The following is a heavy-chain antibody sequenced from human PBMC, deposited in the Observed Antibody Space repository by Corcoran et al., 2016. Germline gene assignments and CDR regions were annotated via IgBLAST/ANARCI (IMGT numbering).Heavy chain of an antibody. V-gene: IGHV1-46*01. CDR3: ARDPITFGGVIVGPLLY. D-gene: IGHD3-16*02. CDR2: INPSGGST. Sequence: QVQLVQSGAEVKKPGASVKVSCKASGYTFTSYYMHWVRQAPGQGLEWMGIINPSGGSTSYAQKFQGRVTMTRETSTGTVYMELRSLRSEGTAGYYCARDPITFGGVIVGPLLYWGQGTLVTVSS. CDR1: GYTFTSYY. J-gene: IGHJ4*02.